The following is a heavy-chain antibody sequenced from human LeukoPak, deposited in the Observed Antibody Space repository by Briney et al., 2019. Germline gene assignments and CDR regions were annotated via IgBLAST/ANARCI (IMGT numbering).Heavy chain of an antibody. J-gene: IGHJ6*03. CDR3: ARVTTYYYYMDV. Sequence: GASVKVSCKASGYTFTRYYMHWVRQAPGQGLEWMGWINPNSGGTNYAQKFQGRVTMTRDTSISTAYMELSRLRSDDTAVYYCARVTTYYYYMDVWGKGTTVTISS. CDR2: INPNSGGT. V-gene: IGHV1-2*02. D-gene: IGHD2/OR15-2a*01. CDR1: GYTFTRYY.